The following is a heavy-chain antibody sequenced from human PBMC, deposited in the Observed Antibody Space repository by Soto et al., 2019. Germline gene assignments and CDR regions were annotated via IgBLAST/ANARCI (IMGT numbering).Heavy chain of an antibody. CDR1: GYTFTSYG. CDR3: AREYWGSGIQGAFDI. J-gene: IGHJ3*02. Sequence: GASVKVSCKASGYTFTSYGISWVRQAPGQGLEWMGWISAYNGNTNYAQKLQGRVTMTTDTSTSTAYMELRSLRSDDTAVYYCAREYWGSGIQGAFDIWGQGTMVTVSS. CDR2: ISAYNGNT. D-gene: IGHD2-21*01. V-gene: IGHV1-18*01.